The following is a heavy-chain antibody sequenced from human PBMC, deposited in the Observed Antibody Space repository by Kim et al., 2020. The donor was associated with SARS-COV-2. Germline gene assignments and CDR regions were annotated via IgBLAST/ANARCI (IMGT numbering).Heavy chain of an antibody. J-gene: IGHJ4*01. CDR3: AREGGSSGHCGYFDY. Sequence: GGSLRLSCEASGFTFSTYVMHWVRQAPGKGLEWVSGSLSDGHVKHYADSVKGRFTIFRDNSKNTIYLQMDNLRTEDTAVYYCAREGGSSGHCGYFDYWG. CDR2: SLSDGHVK. V-gene: IGHV3-30*04. CDR1: GFTFSTYV. D-gene: IGHD1-26*01.